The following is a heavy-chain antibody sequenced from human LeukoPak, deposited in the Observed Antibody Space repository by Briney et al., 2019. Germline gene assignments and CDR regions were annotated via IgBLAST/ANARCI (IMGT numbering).Heavy chain of an antibody. CDR3: ARDLLGWSSPR. J-gene: IGHJ3*01. Sequence: PSETLSLTCTVSGGSISSGNYYWSWIRQPAGKGLEWIGRIYSSGGTTYNPSLKSRVTISVDTSKNQFFLRLTSVTAADTAVYYCARDLLGWSSPRWGQGTMVTVSS. CDR2: IYSSGGT. CDR1: GGSISSGNYY. V-gene: IGHV4-61*02. D-gene: IGHD3-3*01.